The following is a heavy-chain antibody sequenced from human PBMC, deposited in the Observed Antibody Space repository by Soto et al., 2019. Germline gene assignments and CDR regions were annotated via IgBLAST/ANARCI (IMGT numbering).Heavy chain of an antibody. CDR2: IYYSGST. CDR3: ARVLEVPYYYGMDV. D-gene: IGHD2-8*02. CDR1: GGSISSGDYY. Sequence: SETVSLTCTVSGGSISSGDYYWSWIRQPPGKGLEWIGYIYYSGSTYYNPSLKSRVTISVDTSKNQFSLKLSSVTAADTAVYYCARVLEVPYYYGMDVWGQGTTVTVSS. J-gene: IGHJ6*02. V-gene: IGHV4-30-4*01.